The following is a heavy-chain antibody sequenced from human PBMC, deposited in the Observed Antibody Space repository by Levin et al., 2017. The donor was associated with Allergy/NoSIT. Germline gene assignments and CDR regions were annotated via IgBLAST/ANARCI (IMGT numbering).Heavy chain of an antibody. CDR1: GFTFGDYA. V-gene: IGHV3-49*03. D-gene: IGHD6-19*01. J-gene: IGHJ4*02. Sequence: GGSLRLSCTASGFTFGDYAMSWFRQAPGKGLEWVGFIRSNAYGGTTEYAASVKGRFTISRDDSKSIAYLQMNSLKTEDTAVYYCTRQWGQWLAADYWGRGTLVTVSS. CDR2: IRSNAYGGTT. CDR3: TRQWGQWLAADY.